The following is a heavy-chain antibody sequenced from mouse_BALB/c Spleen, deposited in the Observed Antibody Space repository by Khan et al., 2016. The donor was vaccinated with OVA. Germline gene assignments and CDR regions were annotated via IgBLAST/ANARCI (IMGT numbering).Heavy chain of an antibody. CDR3: ARTGYYYFDY. Sequence: EVELVESGGDLVQPGGSRKLSCAASGFTFSGFGMHWVRQAPEKGLEWVAYISSGSSTIYYADTVKGRFTISRDNPKNTLFLQMASLRSEDTAMYYCARTGYYYFDYWGQGTTLTVSS. J-gene: IGHJ2*01. CDR2: ISSGSSTI. D-gene: IGHD2-3*01. CDR1: GFTFSGFG. V-gene: IGHV5-17*02.